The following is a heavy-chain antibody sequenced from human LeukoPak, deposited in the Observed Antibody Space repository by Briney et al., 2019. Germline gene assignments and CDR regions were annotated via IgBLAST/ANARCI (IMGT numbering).Heavy chain of an antibody. CDR2: IIPILGIA. CDR1: GGTFSSYA. V-gene: IGHV1-69*04. Sequence: SVKVSCKASGGTFSSYAISWVRQAPGQGLEWMGRIIPILGIANYAQKFQGGVTITADKSTSTAYMELSSLRSEDTAVYYCAARIAVAGKGSYYFDYWGQGTLVTVSS. J-gene: IGHJ4*02. D-gene: IGHD6-19*01. CDR3: AARIAVAGKGSYYFDY.